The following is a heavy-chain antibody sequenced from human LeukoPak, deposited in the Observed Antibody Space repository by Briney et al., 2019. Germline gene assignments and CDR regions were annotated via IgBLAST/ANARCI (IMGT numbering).Heavy chain of an antibody. CDR3: ARSKERFGELYDY. D-gene: IGHD3-10*01. J-gene: IGHJ4*02. Sequence: SETLSLTCTVSGGSISSYYWSWIRQHPGKGLEWIGYIYYSGSTYYNPSLKSRVTISVDTSKNQFSLKLSSVTAADTAVYYCARSKERFGELYDYWGQGTLVTVSS. CDR2: IYYSGST. CDR1: GGSISSYY. V-gene: IGHV4-59*06.